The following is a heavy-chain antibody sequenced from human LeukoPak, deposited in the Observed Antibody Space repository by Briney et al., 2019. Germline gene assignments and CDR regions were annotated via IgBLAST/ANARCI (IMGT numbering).Heavy chain of an antibody. V-gene: IGHV1-2*02. CDR3: ARDKRIAARRTDAFDI. CDR1: GYTFTGYY. CDR2: INPNSGGT. J-gene: IGHJ3*02. Sequence: ASVKVSCKASGYTFTGYYMHWVRQAPGQGLEWMGWINPNSGGTNYAQKFQGRVTMTRDTSISTAYMELSRLRSDDTAVDYCARDKRIAARRTDAFDIWGQGTKVTASS. D-gene: IGHD6-6*01.